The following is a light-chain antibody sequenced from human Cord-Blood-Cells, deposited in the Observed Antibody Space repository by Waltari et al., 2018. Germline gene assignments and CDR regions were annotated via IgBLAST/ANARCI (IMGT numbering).Light chain of an antibody. CDR1: SSDVGGYNY. CDR3: SSYAGSIYVV. Sequence: QSALTQPPSASGSPGQSVTISCTGTSSDVGGYNYVSWYQQHPGKAPKLMIYEVSTRPSGVPDRFSGSKSGNTASLTVSGLQAEDEADYYCSSYAGSIYVVFGGGTKLTVL. J-gene: IGLJ2*01. V-gene: IGLV2-8*01. CDR2: EVS.